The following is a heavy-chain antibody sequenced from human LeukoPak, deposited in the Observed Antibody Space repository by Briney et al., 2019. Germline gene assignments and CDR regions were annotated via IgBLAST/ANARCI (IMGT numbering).Heavy chain of an antibody. J-gene: IGHJ5*02. V-gene: IGHV5-51*01. Sequence: GESLKISCKGSGYRFTNYWIGWVRQMPGKGLELMGIIYPDDSDTRYSPSFQGQVTISADKSISTAYLRWSSLKASDTAIYHCARGGFCTGTSCYLAWFDPWGQGTLVTVSS. D-gene: IGHD2-2*01. CDR2: IYPDDSDT. CDR3: ARGGFCTGTSCYLAWFDP. CDR1: GYRFTNYW.